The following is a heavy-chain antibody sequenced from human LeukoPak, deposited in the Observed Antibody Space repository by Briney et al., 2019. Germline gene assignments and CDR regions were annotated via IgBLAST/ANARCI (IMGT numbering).Heavy chain of an antibody. CDR1: GFTFSNYW. V-gene: IGHV3-11*01. J-gene: IGHJ6*03. D-gene: IGHD6-25*01. CDR3: ARERHSRGGYYYMDV. CDR2: IGGSGDTI. Sequence: GGSLRLSCAASGFTFSNYWMHWVRQAPGKGLEWVSYIGGSGDTIYYADSVKGRFTISRDNAKNSLYLQMSSLRAEDTAVYYCARERHSRGGYYYMDVWGKGTTVTISS.